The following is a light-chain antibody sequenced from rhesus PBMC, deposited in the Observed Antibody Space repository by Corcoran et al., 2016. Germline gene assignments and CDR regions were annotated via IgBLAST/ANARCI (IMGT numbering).Light chain of an antibody. CDR2: DAA. J-gene: IGKJ3*01. V-gene: IGKV1-43*02. CDR3: LQYNSDPFT. CDR1: QGIRNY. Sequence: DIQMTQSPSSLSASVGDRVTITCGASQGIRNYLSWYQQKPEKAPKLLIYDAATLQSGFPSRFSGVGSGTVFTLTISSLQPEDFATYYCLQYNSDPFTFGPGTKLDIK.